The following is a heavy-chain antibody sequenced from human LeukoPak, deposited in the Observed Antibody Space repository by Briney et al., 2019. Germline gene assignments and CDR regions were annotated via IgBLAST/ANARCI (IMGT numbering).Heavy chain of an antibody. CDR2: IYHSGST. D-gene: IGHD6-13*01. CDR1: GGSISSGGYS. V-gene: IGHV4-30-2*01. Sequence: SETLSLTCAVSGGSISSGGYSWSWIRQPPGKGLEWIGYIYHSGSTHYNPSLKSRVTISVDRSKNQFSLKLSSVTAADTAVHYCARASTYSSSLDYWGQGTLVTVSS. J-gene: IGHJ4*02. CDR3: ARASTYSSSLDY.